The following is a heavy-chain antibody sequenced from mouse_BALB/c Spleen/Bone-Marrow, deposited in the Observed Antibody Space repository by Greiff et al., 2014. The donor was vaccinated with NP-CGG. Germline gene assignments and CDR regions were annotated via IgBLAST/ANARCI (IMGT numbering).Heavy chain of an antibody. CDR2: IYPGDGDT. Sequence: QVQLQQSGAELARPGASVKLSCKASGYTFTSYWMQWVKQRPGQGLEWIGAIYPGDGDTRYTQKFRVKATLTADTSSSTAYMQLSSLASEDSAVYYCSREGGYWGPGTTLTVSS. CDR1: GYTFTSYW. J-gene: IGHJ2*01. CDR3: SREGGY. V-gene: IGHV1-87*01.